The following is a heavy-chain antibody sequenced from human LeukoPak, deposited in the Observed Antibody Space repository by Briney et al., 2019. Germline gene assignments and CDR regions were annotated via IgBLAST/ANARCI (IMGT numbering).Heavy chain of an antibody. Sequence: SETLSLTCAVSGYSISSGYYWGWIRQPPGKGLEWIGSIYHSGSTYYNPSLKSRVTISVDTSKNQFSLKLSSVTAADPAVYYCARVVPAAMNYNYYYMDVWGKGTTVTVSS. J-gene: IGHJ6*03. D-gene: IGHD2-2*01. CDR2: IYHSGST. CDR3: ARVVPAAMNYNYYYMDV. V-gene: IGHV4-38-2*01. CDR1: GYSISSGYY.